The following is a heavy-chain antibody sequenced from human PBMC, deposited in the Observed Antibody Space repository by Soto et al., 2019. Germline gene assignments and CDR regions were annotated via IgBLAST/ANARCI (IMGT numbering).Heavy chain of an antibody. CDR1: GFTFSDYY. CDR3: ATHQMHPYYFDSGGYYHHIYCMDI. J-gene: IGHJ6*02. D-gene: IGHD3-22*01. Sequence: PGGSLRLSCAASGFTFSDYYMSWIRQAPGKGLEWVSYISSSGSTIYYADSVKGRFTISRDNAKTSLYLQMHSLRAEDTAVYYWATHQMHPYYFDSGGYYHHIYCMDIWCPGTTDTIS. CDR2: ISSSGSTI. V-gene: IGHV3-11*01.